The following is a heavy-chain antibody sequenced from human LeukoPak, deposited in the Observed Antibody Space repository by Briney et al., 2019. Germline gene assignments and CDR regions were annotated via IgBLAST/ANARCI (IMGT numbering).Heavy chain of an antibody. CDR1: GFTFNTYG. V-gene: IGHV3-30*18. Sequence: GGSLRLSCAVSGFTFNTYGIHWVRQTPGKGLEWVALISYDGSNKYYADSVKGRFTISRDNSKNTLYLQMDSLRAEDTAVYYCAKDRSGMGYYFDFWGQGTLVTVSS. CDR3: AKDRSGMGYYFDF. J-gene: IGHJ4*02. D-gene: IGHD1-26*01. CDR2: ISYDGSNK.